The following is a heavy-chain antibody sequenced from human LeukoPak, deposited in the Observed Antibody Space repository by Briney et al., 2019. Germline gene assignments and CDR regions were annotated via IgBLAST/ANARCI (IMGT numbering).Heavy chain of an antibody. CDR3: ARTRSVTPAWWYFDL. V-gene: IGHV4-34*01. CDR1: GASFSGYY. Sequence: LETLSLTCAVYGASFSGYYWSWIRQPPGKGLGWIGEINHSGSTNYNPSLKSRVTISVDTSKNQFSLKLSSVTAADTAIYYCARTRSVTPAWWYFDLWGRGTLVTVSS. J-gene: IGHJ2*01. CDR2: INHSGST. D-gene: IGHD4-17*01.